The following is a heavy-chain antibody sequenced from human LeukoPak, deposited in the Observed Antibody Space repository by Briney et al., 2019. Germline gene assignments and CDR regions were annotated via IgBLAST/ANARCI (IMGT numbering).Heavy chain of an antibody. CDR3: ARIIAAAGEGAFDI. V-gene: IGHV4-34*01. Sequence: PSETLSLTCAVYGGSFSGYYWSWIRQPPGKGLEWIGEINHSGSTNYNPSLKSRVTISVDTSKNQFSLKPSSVTAADTAVYYCARIIAAAGEGAFDIWGQGTMVTVSS. CDR1: GGSFSGYY. J-gene: IGHJ3*02. D-gene: IGHD6-13*01. CDR2: INHSGST.